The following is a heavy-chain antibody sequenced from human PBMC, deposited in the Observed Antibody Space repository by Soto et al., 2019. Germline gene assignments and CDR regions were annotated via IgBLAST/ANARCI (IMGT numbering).Heavy chain of an antibody. V-gene: IGHV3-30-3*01. J-gene: IGHJ4*02. CDR3: ARAVDTVATTGFDY. CDR1: GFTFKSYA. D-gene: IGHD5-12*01. CDR2: ISYDGSKK. Sequence: PGGSLRLSCAASGFTFKSYAVRWVRQAPGKGLEWVAVISYDGSKKYYADSVKGRFTISRDNSKNTLYLQMNSLRVEDTAMYYCARAVDTVATTGFDYWGQGTLVTVS.